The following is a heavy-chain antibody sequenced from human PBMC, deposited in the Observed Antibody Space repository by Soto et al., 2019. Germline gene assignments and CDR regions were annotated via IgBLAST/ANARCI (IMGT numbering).Heavy chain of an antibody. J-gene: IGHJ4*02. CDR1: GYTFSSYA. V-gene: IGHV1-3*01. D-gene: IGHD3-10*01. Sequence: GASVKVSCKDSGYTFSSYAMHWVRQAPGQRLEWMGWINVGNGNTRYSQKFQGRVTITRDTSASTAYMELSSLRSEDTAVYYCARDQVWFGQLPYYFDYWGQGTLVTVSS. CDR3: ARDQVWFGQLPYYFDY. CDR2: INVGNGNT.